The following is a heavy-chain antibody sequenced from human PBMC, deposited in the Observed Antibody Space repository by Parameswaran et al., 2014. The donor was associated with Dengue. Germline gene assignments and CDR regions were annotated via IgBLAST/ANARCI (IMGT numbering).Heavy chain of an antibody. D-gene: IGHD3-3*01. CDR2: IKSRDDGGAT. CDR3: TTPVRLLGGVIDDY. V-gene: IGHV3-15*01. J-gene: IGHJ4*02. Sequence: RWIRQPPGKGLEWVGRIKSRDDGGATDYAAPVEDRFTISRDDSKNTVYLQMNSLKSEDTALYYCTTPVRLLGGVIDDYWGQGTLVTVSS.